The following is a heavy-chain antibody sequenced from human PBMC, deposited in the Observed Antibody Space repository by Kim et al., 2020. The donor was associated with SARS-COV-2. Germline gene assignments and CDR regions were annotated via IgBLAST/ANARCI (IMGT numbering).Heavy chain of an antibody. CDR3: ARYIYSSSWYFDY. Sequence: SETLSLTCAVSGGSISSSNWWSWVRQPPGKGLECIGEIYHSGSTNYNPSLKSRVTISVDKSKNQFSLKLSSVTAADTAVYYCARYIYSSSWYFDYWGQGTLVTVSS. CDR2: IYHSGST. V-gene: IGHV4-4*02. D-gene: IGHD6-13*01. CDR1: GGSISSSNW. J-gene: IGHJ4*02.